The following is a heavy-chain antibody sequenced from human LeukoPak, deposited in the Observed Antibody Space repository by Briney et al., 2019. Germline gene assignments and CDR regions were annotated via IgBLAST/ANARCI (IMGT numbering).Heavy chain of an antibody. J-gene: IGHJ4*02. V-gene: IGHV4-4*07. Sequence: MASETLSLTCTVSGGSISSYYWSWLRQPAGKGLEWIGRIYTSGSTNYNPSLKSRVTMSVDTSKNQFSLKLSSVTAADTAVYYCARDWTFWSGYYKDGSGNNFDYWGQGTLVTVSS. CDR3: ARDWTFWSGYYKDGSGNNFDY. D-gene: IGHD3-3*01. CDR2: IYTSGST. CDR1: GGSISSYY.